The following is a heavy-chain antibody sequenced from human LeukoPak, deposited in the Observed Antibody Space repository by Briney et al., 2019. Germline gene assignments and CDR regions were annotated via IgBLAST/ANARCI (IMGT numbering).Heavy chain of an antibody. V-gene: IGHV1-2*02. J-gene: IGHJ5*02. CDR1: GHTFTAYY. CDR3: ARARRVVVVPAAMRSLGWFDP. Sequence: ASVKVSCKASGHTFTAYYMFWVRQAPGQGLEWMGWINPNSGGTNYAPKFQGRVTMTRDTSISTAYMELSRLRSDDTAVYYCARARRVVVVPAAMRSLGWFDPWGQGTLVTVSS. D-gene: IGHD2-2*01. CDR2: INPNSGGT.